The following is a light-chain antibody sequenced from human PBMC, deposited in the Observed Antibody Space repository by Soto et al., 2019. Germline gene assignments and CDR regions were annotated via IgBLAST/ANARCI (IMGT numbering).Light chain of an antibody. Sequence: QSALTQPASVSGSPGQSITISCTGNSSDVGGYNYVSWYQQHPGKAPKLMIYEVSNRPSGVSNRFSGSKSGNTASLTISGLQAEDEDDYYCSSYRRSSTLVFGPGTKLTVL. CDR3: SSYRRSSTLV. CDR1: SSDVGGYNY. J-gene: IGLJ1*01. V-gene: IGLV2-14*01. CDR2: EVS.